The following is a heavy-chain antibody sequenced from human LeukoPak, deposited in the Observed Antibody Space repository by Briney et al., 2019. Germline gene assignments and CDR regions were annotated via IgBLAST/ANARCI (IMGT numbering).Heavy chain of an antibody. CDR2: FDPEDGET. V-gene: IGHV1-24*01. D-gene: IGHD3-10*01. CDR1: GYTLTELS. CDR3: ATIPSPGSYLDY. Sequence: ASVKVSCKVSGYTLTELSMHWVRQAPGKGLEWMGGFDPEDGETIYAQKFQGRVTMTEDTSTDTAYMELSSLGSEDTAVYYCATIPSPGSYLDYWGQGTLVTVSS. J-gene: IGHJ4*02.